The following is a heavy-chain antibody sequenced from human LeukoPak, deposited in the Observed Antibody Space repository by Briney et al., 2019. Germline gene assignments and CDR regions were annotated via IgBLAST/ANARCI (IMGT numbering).Heavy chain of an antibody. V-gene: IGHV1-46*01. D-gene: IGHD3-10*01. CDR2: INPSGGST. J-gene: IGHJ4*02. Sequence: ASVKVSCKASGYTFTSYYMHWVRQAPGQGLQWMGIINPSGGSTTYAQKFQGRVTMTRDTSTSTVYMELGSLRSEDTAVYYCARDVITMIRGVIGYWGQGTLVTVSS. CDR3: ARDVITMIRGVIGY. CDR1: GYTFTSYY.